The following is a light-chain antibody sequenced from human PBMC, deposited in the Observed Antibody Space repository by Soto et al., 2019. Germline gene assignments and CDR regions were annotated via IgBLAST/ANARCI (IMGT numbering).Light chain of an antibody. Sequence: ETVLTQSPATPSFSPGESATLSWRASRSVSTYLAWYQQKPGQAPRLLIYDASNRVTGIPARFRGSGSGTDFTLTISRLEPEDFAVYYCQQRSNWPPITFGQGTRLEIK. CDR2: DAS. CDR3: QQRSNWPPIT. V-gene: IGKV3-11*01. J-gene: IGKJ5*01. CDR1: RSVSTY.